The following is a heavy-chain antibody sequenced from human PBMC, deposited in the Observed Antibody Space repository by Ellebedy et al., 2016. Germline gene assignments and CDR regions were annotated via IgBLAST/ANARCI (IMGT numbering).Heavy chain of an antibody. V-gene: IGHV1-18*01. CDR2: ISAYNGNT. CDR1: GYTFTSYG. J-gene: IGHJ6*02. D-gene: IGHD4-17*01. Sequence: ASVKVSCKASGYTFTSYGISWVRQAPGQGLEWMGWISAYNGNTNYAQKLQGRVTMTTDTSTSTAYMELRSLRSDDTAVYYCARERGHDYGDYYYYGMDVWGQGTTVTVSS. CDR3: ARERGHDYGDYYYYGMDV.